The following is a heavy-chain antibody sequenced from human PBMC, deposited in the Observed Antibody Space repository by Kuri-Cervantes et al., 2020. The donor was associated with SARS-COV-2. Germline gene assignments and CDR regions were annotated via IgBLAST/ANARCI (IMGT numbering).Heavy chain of an antibody. V-gene: IGHV3-33*08. CDR3: ARDGNYYDSTDHAIDS. CDR1: GFSFSSYG. Sequence: GESLKISCAASGFSFSSYGFHCVRQAPGKGLEWVAVMWYDGTNKFYADSVKGRFTIFRDNSKNTVYLQMDSLRGEDTATYYCARDGNYYDSTDHAIDSWGQGTLVTVSS. D-gene: IGHD3-22*01. J-gene: IGHJ4*02. CDR2: MWYDGTNK.